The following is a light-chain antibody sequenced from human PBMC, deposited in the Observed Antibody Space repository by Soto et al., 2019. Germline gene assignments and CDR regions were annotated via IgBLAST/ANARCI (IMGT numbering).Light chain of an antibody. CDR3: QQSYSTPRT. V-gene: IGKV1-39*01. CDR2: SAS. CDR1: QSISSY. J-gene: IGKJ1*01. Sequence: DFQVTQSPSSLSASVGDRVTITCRASQSISSYLHWYQQKPGKAPKLLIYSASSLQSGVPSRFSGSGSGTDFILTISSLQPEDFATYYCQQSYSTPRTFGQGTKVDI.